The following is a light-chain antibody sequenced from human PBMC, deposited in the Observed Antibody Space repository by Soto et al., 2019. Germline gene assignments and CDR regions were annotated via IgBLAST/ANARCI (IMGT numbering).Light chain of an antibody. V-gene: IGLV4-69*01. Sequence: QPVLTQSPSASASLGASVKLTCTLSSGHSSYAIAWHQQQPEKGTRYLMKLDSDGSHTKGDAIPDRFSGASSGSERYLTISSLQSEDEADSYCQTWGTGIHVVFGGGTKLAVL. CDR3: QTWGTGIHVV. CDR2: LDSDGSH. CDR1: SGHSSYA. J-gene: IGLJ2*01.